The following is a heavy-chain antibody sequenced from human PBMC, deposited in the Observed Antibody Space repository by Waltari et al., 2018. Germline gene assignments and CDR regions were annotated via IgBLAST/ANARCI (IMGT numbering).Heavy chain of an antibody. CDR1: GGSINTYY. Sequence: QVQLQESGPGLVKPSETLSLTCTVSGGSINTYYWSWIRQPAGKGLEWIGRIYTSGSTNYNPSLKGRGAMSVDTTKNQFSLKLKYVTPADTAVYYCARVSVASCTVGRCPSWFDPWGQGTLVTVSS. D-gene: IGHD2-15*01. CDR2: IYTSGST. V-gene: IGHV4-4*07. J-gene: IGHJ5*02. CDR3: ARVSVASCTVGRCPSWFDP.